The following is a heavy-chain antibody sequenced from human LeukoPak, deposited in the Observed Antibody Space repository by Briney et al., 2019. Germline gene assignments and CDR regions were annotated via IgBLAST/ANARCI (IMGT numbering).Heavy chain of an antibody. CDR3: AREASGWPDY. V-gene: IGHV3-7*01. D-gene: IGHD6-19*01. J-gene: IGHJ4*02. Sequence: GGSLRLSCAASGFTFGRYWMTWVRQAPGKGLEWVANIKQDGSEKYYVDTVKGRFTISRDNAKNTLYLQMNSLRAEDTAVYYCAREASGWPDYWGQGTLVTVSS. CDR1: GFTFGRYW. CDR2: IKQDGSEK.